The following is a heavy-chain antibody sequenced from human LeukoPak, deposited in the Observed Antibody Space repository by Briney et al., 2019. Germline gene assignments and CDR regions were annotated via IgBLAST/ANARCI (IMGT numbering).Heavy chain of an antibody. Sequence: SETLSLTCAVYGGSFSGYYWSWIRQPPGKGLEWIGEINHSGSTNYNPSLKSRVTISVDTSKNQFPLKLSSVTAADTAVYYCARGLRFLMTTVKVPFDYWGQGTLVTVSS. CDR3: ARGLRFLMTTVKVPFDY. J-gene: IGHJ4*02. V-gene: IGHV4-34*01. CDR2: INHSGST. CDR1: GGSFSGYY. D-gene: IGHD4-17*01.